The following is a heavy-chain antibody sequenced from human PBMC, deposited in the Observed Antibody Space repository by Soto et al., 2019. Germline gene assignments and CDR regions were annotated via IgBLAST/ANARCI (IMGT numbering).Heavy chain of an antibody. V-gene: IGHV4-34*01. CDR3: ARASQMNLSPTYNWFDP. CDR2: INHSGST. CDR1: GGSFSGYY. J-gene: IGHJ5*02. Sequence: SETLSLSCAVYGGSFSGYYWSWIRQPPGKGLEWIGEINHSGSTNYNPSLKSRVTISVDTSKNQFSLKLSSVTAADTAVYYCARASQMNLSPTYNWFDPWGQGTLVT.